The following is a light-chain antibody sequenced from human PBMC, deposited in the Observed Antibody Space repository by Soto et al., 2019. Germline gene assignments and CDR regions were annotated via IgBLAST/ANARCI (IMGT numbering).Light chain of an antibody. CDR3: SSYTTRSTLV. CDR1: SSDVGYYNR. V-gene: IGLV2-18*02. J-gene: IGLJ2*01. CDR2: EVS. Sequence: QSALTQPPSVSGSPGQSVTISCTGTSSDVGYYNRVSWYQQPPGTAPKLMVFEVSNRPSGVPDRFSGSKSGNTASLTISGLQAEDEADYYCSSYTTRSTLVFGGGTKVTVL.